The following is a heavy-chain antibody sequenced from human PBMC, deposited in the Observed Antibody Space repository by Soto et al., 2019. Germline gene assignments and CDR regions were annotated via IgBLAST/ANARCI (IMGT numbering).Heavy chain of an antibody. J-gene: IGHJ4*02. CDR3: ARCSYGAGSDY. CDR2: VFRSGST. D-gene: IGHD3-10*01. CDR1: GGSISSGDYS. V-gene: IGHV4-30-2*01. Sequence: QLQLQESGSGLVKPSQTLSLTCTVSGGSISSGDYSWSWIRQPPGKGLELIGYVFRSGSTYYSPSLKSRVTISVDGSKNQFSLKLTSVTAADTGVYYCARCSYGAGSDYWGQGTLVTVSS.